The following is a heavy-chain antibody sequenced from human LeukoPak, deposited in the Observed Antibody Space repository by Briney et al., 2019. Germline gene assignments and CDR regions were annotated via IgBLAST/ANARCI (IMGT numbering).Heavy chain of an antibody. V-gene: IGHV3-30*02. J-gene: IGHJ4*02. D-gene: IGHD2-15*01. Sequence: GGSLRLSCAASGFTFEASAMSWVRQAPGKGLEWVAFIRYDGRNKYYADSVKGRFTTSRDNSKNTLYLQMNSLRAEDTAVYYCAKEGGDIVVVVAAGFDSWGQGTLVTVSS. CDR3: AKEGGDIVVVVAAGFDS. CDR2: IRYDGRNK. CDR1: GFTFEASA.